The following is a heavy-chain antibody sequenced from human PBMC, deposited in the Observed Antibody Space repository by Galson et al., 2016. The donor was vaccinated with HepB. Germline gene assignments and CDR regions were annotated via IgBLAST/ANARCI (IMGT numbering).Heavy chain of an antibody. Sequence: SLRLSCAGSGFTFSLFGMHWVRQAPGRGLEWISFISETSTRLYQGDSVKGRFIISRDNAKDSVFLQMNSLRDEDTAVYYCARSDHRSDVWVGPWGQGTVVTVSS. CDR1: GFTFSLFG. CDR2: ISETSTRL. CDR3: ARSDHRSDVWVGP. D-gene: IGHD1-14*01. J-gene: IGHJ5*02. V-gene: IGHV3-48*02.